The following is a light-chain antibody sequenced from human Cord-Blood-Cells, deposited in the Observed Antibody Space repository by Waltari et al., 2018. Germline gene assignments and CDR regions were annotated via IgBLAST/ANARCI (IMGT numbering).Light chain of an antibody. J-gene: IGKJ2*01. V-gene: IGKV1-5*01. CDR3: QQYNSYSRVYT. CDR2: DDS. Sequence: DIQMTQSPSTMSAYVGDRVTITCRASQSISSWLAWNQQKPGKAPKLLIYDDSSLESGVPSRFSGSVSGTAFTLTISSLQPDDFATYCQQYNSYSRVYTFGQGTKLEIK. CDR1: QSISSW.